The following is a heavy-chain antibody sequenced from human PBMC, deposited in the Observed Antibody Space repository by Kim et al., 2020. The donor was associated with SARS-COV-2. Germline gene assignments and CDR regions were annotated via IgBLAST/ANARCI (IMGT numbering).Heavy chain of an antibody. CDR2: ISDSGDST. Sequence: GGSLRLSCAASGFTFSSYGMSWVRQAPGKGLEWVSGISDSGDSTYYADSVKGRFTISRDNSKNTLYLQMNRLRAEDTSVYYCASFRAATVTSQIDFWGQGTLVTFSS. CDR3: ASFRAATVTSQIDF. CDR1: GFTFSSYG. V-gene: IGHV3-23*01. J-gene: IGHJ4*02. D-gene: IGHD4-17*01.